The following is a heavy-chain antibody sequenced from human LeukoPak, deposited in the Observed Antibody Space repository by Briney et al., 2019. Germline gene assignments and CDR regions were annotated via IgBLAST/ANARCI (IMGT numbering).Heavy chain of an antibody. D-gene: IGHD5-18*01. CDR3: ARDPVPRGRRGYSYGRDYYGMDV. V-gene: IGHV4-39*07. CDR2: IYYSGST. CDR1: GGSISSSSYY. Sequence: SETLSLTCTVSGGSISSSSYYWGWIRQPPGKGLEWIGSIYYSGSTYYNPSLKSRVTISVDTSKNQFSLKLSSVTAADTAVYYCARDPVPRGRRGYSYGRDYYGMDVWGQGTTVTVSS. J-gene: IGHJ6*02.